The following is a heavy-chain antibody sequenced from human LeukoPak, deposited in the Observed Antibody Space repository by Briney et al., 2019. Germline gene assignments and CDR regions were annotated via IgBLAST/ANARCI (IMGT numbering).Heavy chain of an antibody. CDR2: ISSSGSTI. J-gene: IGHJ3*02. V-gene: IGHV3-11*01. Sequence: GRSLRLSCAASGFTFSDYYMSWIRQAPGKGLEWVSYISSSGSTIYYADSVKGRFTISRDNAKNSLYLQMNSLRAEDTAVYYCASGQYFDWLLYTLGAFDIWGQGTMVTVSS. CDR3: ASGQYFDWLLYTLGAFDI. D-gene: IGHD3-9*01. CDR1: GFTFSDYY.